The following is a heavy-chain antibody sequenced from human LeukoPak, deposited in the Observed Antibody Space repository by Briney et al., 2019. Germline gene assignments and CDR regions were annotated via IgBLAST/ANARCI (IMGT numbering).Heavy chain of an antibody. CDR1: GFTFSSYV. Sequence: GGSLRLSCAASGFTFSSYVMNWVRQAPGKGLEWVAVISGVGGSTYYADSVKRRFTISRDNSKNTLFLRMNRLRAEDTAVYYCAKGGYCSSTSCYVGWFDPWGQGALVSVSS. V-gene: IGHV3-23*01. CDR2: ISGVGGST. CDR3: AKGGYCSSTSCYVGWFDP. D-gene: IGHD2-2*01. J-gene: IGHJ5*02.